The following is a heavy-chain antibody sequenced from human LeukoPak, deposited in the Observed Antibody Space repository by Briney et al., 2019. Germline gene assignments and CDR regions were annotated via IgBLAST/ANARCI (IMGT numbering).Heavy chain of an antibody. J-gene: IGHJ4*02. CDR3: AKDGRSHIVVVPAAIGDY. V-gene: IGHV3-23*01. CDR2: ISGSGGRT. CDR1: GFTFNNFA. D-gene: IGHD2-2*01. Sequence: GGSLRLSCAASGFTFNNFAMTWVRQAPGKGLEWVSTISGSGGRTYYADSVQGRFTISRDNSKNTLYLQMNSLRAEDTAVYYCAKDGRSHIVVVPAAIGDYWGQGTLVTVSS.